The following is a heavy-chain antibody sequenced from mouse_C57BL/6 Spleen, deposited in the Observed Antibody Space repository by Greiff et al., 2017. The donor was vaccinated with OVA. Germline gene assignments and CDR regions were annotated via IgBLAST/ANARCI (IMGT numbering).Heavy chain of an antibody. CDR3: ARDSSGRFAY. D-gene: IGHD3-2*02. Sequence: QVQLQQSGPELVKPGASVKISCKASGYAFSSSWMNWVKQRPGKGLEWIGRIYPGDGDTNYNGKFKGKATLTADKSSSTAYMQLSSLTSEDSAVYFCARDSSGRFAYWGQGTLVTVSA. CDR2: IYPGDGDT. V-gene: IGHV1-82*01. J-gene: IGHJ3*01. CDR1: GYAFSSSW.